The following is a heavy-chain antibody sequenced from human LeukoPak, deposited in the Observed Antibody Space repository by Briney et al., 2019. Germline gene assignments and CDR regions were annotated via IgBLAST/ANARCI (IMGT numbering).Heavy chain of an antibody. D-gene: IGHD3-10*01. CDR3: AKDVYGSGTPRWFDP. CDR2: IRYDGSNK. Sequence: GGSLRLSCAASGFTFSSYGMHWVRQAPGKGLEWGAFIRYDGSNKYYADSVKGRFTISRDNSKNTLYLQMNSLRAEDTAVYYCAKDVYGSGTPRWFDPWGQGTLVTVSS. V-gene: IGHV3-30*02. J-gene: IGHJ5*02. CDR1: GFTFSSYG.